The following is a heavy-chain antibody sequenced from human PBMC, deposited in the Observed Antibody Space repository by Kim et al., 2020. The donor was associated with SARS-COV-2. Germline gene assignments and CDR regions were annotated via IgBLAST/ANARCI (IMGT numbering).Heavy chain of an antibody. CDR3: AVPCSNWWCGCFYF. V-gene: IGHV5-51*01. D-gene: IGHD2-8*02. CDR1: GYGSAKYW. CDR2: MSPADSDV. Sequence: GESLKISCKLSGYGSAKYWIGWVRQMPVKGLEWMGVMSPADSDVRYSPSFQGQVTISADKSISTAYLQWSSLKASDTAIYHCAVPCSNWWCGCFYFLGQ. J-gene: IGHJ4*02.